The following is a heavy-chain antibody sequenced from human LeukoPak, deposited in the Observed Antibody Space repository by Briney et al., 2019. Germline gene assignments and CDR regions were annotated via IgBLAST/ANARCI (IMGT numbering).Heavy chain of an antibody. CDR1: GGSISSYY. J-gene: IGHJ4*02. CDR2: IYYSGST. D-gene: IGHD6-6*01. CDR3: AGGYRRSASFAY. V-gene: IGHV4-59*08. Sequence: PSETLSLTCTVSGGSISSYYWSWIRQPPGKGLEWIGYIYYSGSTNYNPSLKSRVTISIDTSTNQFSLKLSSVTAADTAVYYCAGGYRRSASFAYWGQGTLVTVSS.